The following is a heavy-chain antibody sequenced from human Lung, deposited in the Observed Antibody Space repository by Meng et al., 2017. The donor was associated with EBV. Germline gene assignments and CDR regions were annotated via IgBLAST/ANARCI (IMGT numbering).Heavy chain of an antibody. Sequence: RGESGGGLVQPGGSLRLSCAASGFTVSSSYMSWVRQAPGKGLEWVSAIYSGGNTYFADSVKGRFTTSRDNSKNTLYLQMNSLRAEDTAVYYCARDKRFLGMGGFDYWGQGTLVTVSS. J-gene: IGHJ4*02. CDR3: ARDKRFLGMGGFDY. CDR2: IYSGGNT. V-gene: IGHV3-53*01. D-gene: IGHD3-3*01. CDR1: GFTVSSSY.